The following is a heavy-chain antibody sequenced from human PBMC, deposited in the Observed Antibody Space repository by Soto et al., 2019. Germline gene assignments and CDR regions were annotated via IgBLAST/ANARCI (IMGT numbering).Heavy chain of an antibody. CDR1: GFTFSSYG. V-gene: IGHV3-33*01. D-gene: IGHD5-12*01. CDR3: ASPRYSGYPALDYYYMDV. Sequence: QVQLVESGGGVVQPGRSLRLSCAASGFTFSSYGMHWVRQAPGKGLEWVAVIWYDGSNKYYADSVKGRFTISRDNSKNTLYLQMNSLRAEDTAVYYCASPRYSGYPALDYYYMDVWGNGTTVTVSS. J-gene: IGHJ6*03. CDR2: IWYDGSNK.